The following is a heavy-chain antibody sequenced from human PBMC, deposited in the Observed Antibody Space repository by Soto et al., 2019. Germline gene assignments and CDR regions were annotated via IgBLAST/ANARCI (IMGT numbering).Heavy chain of an antibody. V-gene: IGHV3-23*01. CDR2: ISGSGGST. CDR3: AKDPQYCSSTSCPNYPLFY. Sequence: GGSLRLSCAASGFTFSSYAMSWVRQAPGKGLEWVSAISGSGGSTYYADSVKGRFTIPRDNSKNTLYLQMNSLRAEDTAVYYCAKDPQYCSSTSCPNYPLFYWGQGTLVTVSS. J-gene: IGHJ4*02. CDR1: GFTFSSYA. D-gene: IGHD2-2*01.